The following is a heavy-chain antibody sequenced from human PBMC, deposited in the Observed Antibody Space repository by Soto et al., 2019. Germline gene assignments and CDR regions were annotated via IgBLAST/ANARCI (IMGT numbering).Heavy chain of an antibody. J-gene: IGHJ4*02. V-gene: IGHV3-66*01. CDR3: ASVGYCSGGSCYFYFDY. D-gene: IGHD2-15*01. CDR1: GFTVSSNY. CDR2: IYSGGST. Sequence: EVQLVESGGGLVQPGGSLRLSCAASGFTVSSNYMSWVRQAPGKGLEWVSVIYSGGSTYYADSVKGRFTISRDNSKKTLYLQRKSLRAEDTAVYYCASVGYCSGGSCYFYFDYWGQGTLVTVSS.